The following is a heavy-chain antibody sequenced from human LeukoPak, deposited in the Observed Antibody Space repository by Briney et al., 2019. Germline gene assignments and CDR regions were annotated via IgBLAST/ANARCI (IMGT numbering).Heavy chain of an antibody. D-gene: IGHD2-2*01. CDR2: ISGSGGST. CDR1: GFTFSSYA. Sequence: PGGSLRLSCAASGFTFSSYAMSWVRQAPGKGLEWVSAISGSGGSTYYADSVKGRFTISGDNSKNTLYLQMNSLRAEDTAVYYCATGYCSSTSCYLFDYWGQGTLVTVSS. CDR3: ATGYCSSTSCYLFDY. J-gene: IGHJ4*02. V-gene: IGHV3-23*01.